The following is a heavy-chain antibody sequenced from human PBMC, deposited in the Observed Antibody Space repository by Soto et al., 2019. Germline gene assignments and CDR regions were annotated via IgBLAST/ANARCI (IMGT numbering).Heavy chain of an antibody. D-gene: IGHD2-21*02. Sequence: QVQLVESGGGVVQPGRSLRLSCAASGFTFSSYGMHWVRQAPGKGLEWVAVISYDGSNKYYADSVKGRFTISRDNSKNTLYLQMNSLRAEDTAVYYCATGDIGYFDYWGQGTLVTVSS. CDR1: GFTFSSYG. J-gene: IGHJ4*02. CDR3: ATGDIGYFDY. CDR2: ISYDGSNK. V-gene: IGHV3-30*03.